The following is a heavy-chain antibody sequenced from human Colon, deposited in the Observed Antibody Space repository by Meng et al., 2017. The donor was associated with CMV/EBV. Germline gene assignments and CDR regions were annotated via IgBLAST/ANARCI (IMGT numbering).Heavy chain of an antibody. J-gene: IGHJ4*02. CDR3: AKDLRTLAGNDY. CDR1: GFTFSSHA. Sequence: CPGSGFTFSSHAIHWVRQAPGKGLEWVAAISNDGSKKYYADSMKGRFIVSRDNSENMVFLRMNSLTIEDTAVYFCAKDLRTLAGNDYWGQGTLVTVSS. CDR2: ISNDGSKK. V-gene: IGHV3-30*18. D-gene: IGHD6-19*01.